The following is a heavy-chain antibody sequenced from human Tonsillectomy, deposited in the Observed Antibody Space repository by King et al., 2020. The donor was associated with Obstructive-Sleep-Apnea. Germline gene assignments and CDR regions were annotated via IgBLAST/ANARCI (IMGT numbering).Heavy chain of an antibody. CDR3: VKGPKVYGMDV. Sequence: VQLVESGGGLVKPGGSLILSCAASGFTFSNAWMTWVRQAPGKGLEWVGRIKRKSDGGTTEYDAPVKDRFTISRDDSKNTVYLQMNSLKIEDTAFYYCVKGPKVYGMDVWGQGTTVTVSS. CDR2: IKRKSDGGTT. V-gene: IGHV3-15*01. CDR1: GFTFSNAW. J-gene: IGHJ6*02.